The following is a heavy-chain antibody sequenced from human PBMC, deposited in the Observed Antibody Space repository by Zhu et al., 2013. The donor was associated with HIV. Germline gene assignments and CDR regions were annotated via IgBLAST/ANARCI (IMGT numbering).Heavy chain of an antibody. J-gene: IGHJ4*02. Sequence: QVQLQESGPGLVKPSETLSLTCTVSGGSISSSSYYWGWIRQPPGKGLEWIGSIYYSGSTYYNPSLKSRVTISVDTSKNQFSLKLSSVTAADTAVYYCARDLPKLLWFGEFLHWGQGTLVTVSS. CDR1: GGSISSSSYY. V-gene: IGHV4-39*07. CDR3: ARDLPKLLWFGEFLH. CDR2: IYYSGST. D-gene: IGHD3-10*01.